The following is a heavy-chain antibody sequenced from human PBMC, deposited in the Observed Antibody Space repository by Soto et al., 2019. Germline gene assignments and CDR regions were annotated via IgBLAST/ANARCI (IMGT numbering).Heavy chain of an antibody. Sequence: GGSLRLSCAASGFTFSSYAMSWVRQAPGKGLEWVSAISGSGGSTYYADSVKGRFTISRDNSKNTLYLQMNSLRAEDTAVYYCAKGEIVGATTLDWFDPWGQGTLVTVSS. CDR3: AKGEIVGATTLDWFDP. D-gene: IGHD1-26*01. J-gene: IGHJ5*02. CDR2: ISGSGGST. CDR1: GFTFSSYA. V-gene: IGHV3-23*01.